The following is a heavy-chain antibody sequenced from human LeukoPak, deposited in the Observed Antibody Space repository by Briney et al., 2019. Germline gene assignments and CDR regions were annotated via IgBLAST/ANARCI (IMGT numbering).Heavy chain of an antibody. D-gene: IGHD5-24*01. Sequence: GGSLRLSCAASGFTFSSYSMNWVRQAPGKGLEWVSSISSSSSYIYYADSVKGRFTISRDNAKNSLYLQINSLRAEDTAVYYCARGQSVEMATWTFDYWGQGTLVTVSS. CDR2: ISSSSSYI. J-gene: IGHJ4*02. CDR1: GFTFSSYS. CDR3: ARGQSVEMATWTFDY. V-gene: IGHV3-21*01.